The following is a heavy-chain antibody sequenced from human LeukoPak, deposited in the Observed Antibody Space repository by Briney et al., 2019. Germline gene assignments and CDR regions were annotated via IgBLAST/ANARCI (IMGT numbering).Heavy chain of an antibody. D-gene: IGHD6-19*01. CDR1: GFTFSSYE. Sequence: QTGGSLRLSCAASGFTFSSYEMNWVRQAPGKGLEWVSYISSSGSTIYCADSVKGRFTISRDNAKNSLYLQMNSLRAEDTAVYYCATAVPFDHWGQGILVTVSS. CDR3: ATAVPFDH. CDR2: ISSSGSTI. V-gene: IGHV3-48*03. J-gene: IGHJ4*02.